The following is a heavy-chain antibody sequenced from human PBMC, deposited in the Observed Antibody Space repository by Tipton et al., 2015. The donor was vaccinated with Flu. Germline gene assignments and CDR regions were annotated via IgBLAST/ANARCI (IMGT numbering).Heavy chain of an antibody. V-gene: IGHV3-48*03. CDR3: ARLIYYNAMDG. CDR1: GFSFSTYE. Sequence: SLRLSCAASGFSFSTYEINWVRQAPGKGLEWVSYISGSGSTASYADSVKGRFTISRDNAKNSLYLQMNSLRAEDTAVYYCARLIYYNAMDGWGRGATVTVSS. J-gene: IGHJ6*02. D-gene: IGHD3-10*01. CDR2: ISGSGSTA.